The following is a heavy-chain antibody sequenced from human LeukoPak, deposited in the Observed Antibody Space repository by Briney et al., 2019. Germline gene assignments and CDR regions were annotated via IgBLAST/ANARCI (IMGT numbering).Heavy chain of an antibody. D-gene: IGHD1-26*01. CDR1: GFTSSSYS. Sequence: GGSLRLSCAASGFTSSSYSMNWVRQAPGKGLEWVSYISSSGSTTYYADSVKGRFTISRDNAKNSLYLQMNSLRAEDTAVYYCARDIEWEPRAFDYWGQGTLVTVSS. CDR2: ISSSGSTT. V-gene: IGHV3-48*01. J-gene: IGHJ4*02. CDR3: ARDIEWEPRAFDY.